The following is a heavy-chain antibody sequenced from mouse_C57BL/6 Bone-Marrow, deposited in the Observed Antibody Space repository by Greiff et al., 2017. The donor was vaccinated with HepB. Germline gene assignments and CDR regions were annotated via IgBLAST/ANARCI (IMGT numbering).Heavy chain of an antibody. Sequence: VKLMESGAELARPGASVKLSCKASGYIFTSYGISWVKQRTGQGLEWIGEIYPRSGNTYYNEKFKGKATLTADKSSSTAYMELRSLTSEDSAVYFCARRDSPYGSSLYYAMDYWGQGTSVTVSS. CDR1: GYIFTSYG. CDR2: IYPRSGNT. D-gene: IGHD1-1*01. CDR3: ARRDSPYGSSLYYAMDY. V-gene: IGHV1-81*01. J-gene: IGHJ4*01.